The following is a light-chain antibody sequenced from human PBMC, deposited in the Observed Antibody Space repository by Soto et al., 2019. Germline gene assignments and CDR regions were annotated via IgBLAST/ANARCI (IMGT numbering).Light chain of an antibody. CDR3: HQRSNWPTT. CDR2: DAS. CDR1: QSVVRY. V-gene: IGKV3-11*01. Sequence: EIVLTQSPATLSLSPGERATLSCRASQSVVRYLAWYQQKPGQAPRLLIFDASNRATGIPARFSGSGSGTDFTLTISSLQPEDFAVYYCHQRSNWPTTFGGGTKVEIK. J-gene: IGKJ4*01.